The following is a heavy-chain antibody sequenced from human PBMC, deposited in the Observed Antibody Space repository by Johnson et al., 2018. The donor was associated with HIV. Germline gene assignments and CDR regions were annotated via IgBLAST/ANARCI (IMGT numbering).Heavy chain of an antibody. V-gene: IGHV3-66*02. J-gene: IGHJ3*02. Sequence: VQLVESGGGLVQPGGSLRLSCAASVFTVSSNYMSWVRQAPGKGLEWVSVIYSGGSTYYADSVKGRFTISRDNSKNTLYLQMNSLRAEDTAVYYCAREDPPGLLRRSGAFDIWGQGTMVTVSS. CDR2: IYSGGST. CDR3: AREDPPGLLRRSGAFDI. D-gene: IGHD3-16*01. CDR1: VFTVSSNY.